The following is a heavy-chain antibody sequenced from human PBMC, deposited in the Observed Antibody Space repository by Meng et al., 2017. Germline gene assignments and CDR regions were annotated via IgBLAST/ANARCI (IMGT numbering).Heavy chain of an antibody. CDR1: GFTFSSYW. V-gene: IGHV3-7*01. CDR2: IKQDGSEK. CDR3: AREGGSRAWRVTYAFDI. Sequence: GESLKISCAASGFTFSSYWMSWVRQAPGKGLEWVANIKQDGSEKYYVDSVKGRFTIPRDNAKNSLYLQMNSLRAEDTAVYYCAREGGSRAWRVTYAFDIWGQGTMVTVSS. J-gene: IGHJ3*02. D-gene: IGHD1-14*01.